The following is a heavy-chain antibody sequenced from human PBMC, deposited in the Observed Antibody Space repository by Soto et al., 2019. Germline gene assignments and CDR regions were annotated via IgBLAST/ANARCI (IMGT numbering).Heavy chain of an antibody. Sequence: SETLSLTCTVSGGSISSYYWSWIRQPPGKGLEWVGYIYYSGSTNYNPSLKSRVTISVDTSKNQFSLKLSSVTAADTAVYYCARVSDFDSSGPYYHYYYGMDVWGQGTTVTVSS. CDR2: IYYSGST. J-gene: IGHJ6*02. CDR3: ARVSDFDSSGPYYHYYYGMDV. CDR1: GGSISSYY. V-gene: IGHV4-59*01. D-gene: IGHD3-22*01.